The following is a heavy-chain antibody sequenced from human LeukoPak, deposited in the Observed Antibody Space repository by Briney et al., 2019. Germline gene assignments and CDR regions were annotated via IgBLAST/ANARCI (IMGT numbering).Heavy chain of an antibody. CDR2: ISSSGSTI. CDR1: GFTFSDYY. J-gene: IGHJ4*02. CDR3: ARSLLSREYYYDSSGYLDY. V-gene: IGHV3-11*01. Sequence: GGSLRLSCAASGFTFSDYYMSWIRQAPGKGLEWASYISSSGSTIYYADSVKGRFTISRDNAKNSLYLQMNSLRAEDTAVYYCARSLLSREYYYDSSGYLDYWGQGTLVTVSS. D-gene: IGHD3-22*01.